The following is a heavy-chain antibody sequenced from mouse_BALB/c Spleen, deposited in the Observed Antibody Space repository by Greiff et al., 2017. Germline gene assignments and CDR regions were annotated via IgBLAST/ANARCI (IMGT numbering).Heavy chain of an antibody. D-gene: IGHD2-4*01. V-gene: IGHV5-9-4*01. CDR2: ISSGGSYT. Sequence: EVKLVESGGGLVKPGGSLKLSCAASGFTFSSYAMSWVRQSPEKRLEWVADISSGGSYTYYPDTVTGRFTISRDNAKNTLYLEMSSLRSEDTAMSYWAREDYAWGSWFAYWGQGTLVTVSA. J-gene: IGHJ3*01. CDR1: GFTFSSYA. CDR3: AREDYAWGSWFAY.